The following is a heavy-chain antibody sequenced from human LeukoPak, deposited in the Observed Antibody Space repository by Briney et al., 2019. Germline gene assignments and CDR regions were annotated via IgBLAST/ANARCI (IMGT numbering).Heavy chain of an antibody. J-gene: IGHJ4*02. CDR1: GFTFSSYA. CDR2: ISYDGSNK. D-gene: IGHD3-22*01. V-gene: IGHV3-30-3*01. CDR3: ARDDSSGRYYFDY. Sequence: QPGRSLRLSCAASGFTFSSYAMHWVRQAPGKGLEWVAVISYDGSNKYYADSVKGRFTISRDNSKNTLYLQMNSLRAEDTAVYYCARDDSSGRYYFDYWGQGTLVAVSS.